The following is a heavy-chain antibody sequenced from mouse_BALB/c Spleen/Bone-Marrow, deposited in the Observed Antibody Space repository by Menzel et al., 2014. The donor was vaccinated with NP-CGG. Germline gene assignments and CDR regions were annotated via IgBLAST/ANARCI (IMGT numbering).Heavy chain of an antibody. J-gene: IGHJ2*01. V-gene: IGHV1-15*01. CDR1: GYTFTDYE. Sequence: LVESGAELVRPGASVTLSCKASGYTFTDYEMHWVKQTPLHGLEWIGAIDPETTGTACNQKFKGKATLIADKSSSTAYMELRSLTSEDSAVYYCTRREAYYRYDGDFDYWGQGTTLTVSS. CDR2: IDPETTGT. CDR3: TRREAYYRYDGDFDY. D-gene: IGHD2-14*01.